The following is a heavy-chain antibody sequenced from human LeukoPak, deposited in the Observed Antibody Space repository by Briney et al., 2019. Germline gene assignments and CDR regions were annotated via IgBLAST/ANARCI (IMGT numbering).Heavy chain of an antibody. CDR2: ISYDGSNK. D-gene: IGHD2-2*01. V-gene: IGHV3-30-3*01. CDR3: ARDEVVVVPAAFIDY. Sequence: GGSLRLSCAASGFTFSSYAMHWVRQAPGKGLEWVAVISYDGSNKCYADSVKGRFTISRDNSKNTLYLQMNSLRAEDTAVYYCARDEVVVVPAAFIDYWGQGTLVTVSS. J-gene: IGHJ4*02. CDR1: GFTFSSYA.